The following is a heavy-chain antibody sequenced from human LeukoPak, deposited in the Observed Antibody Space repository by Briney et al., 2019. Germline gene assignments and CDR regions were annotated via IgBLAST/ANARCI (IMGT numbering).Heavy chain of an antibody. D-gene: IGHD3-22*01. J-gene: IGHJ2*01. CDR3: AKDSRYYDSWRTYWYFDL. Sequence: PGGSLRLSCAVSGFTVSSDHMSWVRQAPGKGLEWVSVIFTGGSTFYTNSVKGRFTISRDNSKNTLSLQMNSLRAEDTAVYYCAKDSRYYDSWRTYWYFDLWGRGTLVTVSS. CDR1: GFTVSSDH. V-gene: IGHV3-53*01. CDR2: IFTGGST.